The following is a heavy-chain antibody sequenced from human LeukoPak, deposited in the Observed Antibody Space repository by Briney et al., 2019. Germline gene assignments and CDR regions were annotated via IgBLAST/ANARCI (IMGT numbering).Heavy chain of an antibody. CDR3: AKDGEEYQLLWYFQH. CDR1: GFTFSSYG. Sequence: GRSLRLSCAASGFTFSSYGMHWVRQAPGKGLEWVAVIWYDGSNKYYADSVKGRFTISRDNSKNTLYLQMNSLRAEDTAVYYCAKDGEEYQLLWYFQHWGQGTLVTVSS. CDR2: IWYDGSNK. V-gene: IGHV3-33*06. D-gene: IGHD2-2*01. J-gene: IGHJ1*01.